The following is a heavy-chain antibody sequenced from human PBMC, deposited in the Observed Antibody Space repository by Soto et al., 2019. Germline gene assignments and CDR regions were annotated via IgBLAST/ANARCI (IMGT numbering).Heavy chain of an antibody. D-gene: IGHD1-1*01. CDR2: TYYRSKRYS. Sequence: SQTLSLTCAISGDSVSSNSAAWNWIRLSPSRGLEWLGRTYYRSKRYSVYAPSVRSRISINPDTSKNQFSLHLNSVTPDDTAIYYCVRGPGSLRPWGQGTLVTVSS. CDR1: GDSVSSNSAA. J-gene: IGHJ5*02. V-gene: IGHV6-1*01. CDR3: VRGPGSLRP.